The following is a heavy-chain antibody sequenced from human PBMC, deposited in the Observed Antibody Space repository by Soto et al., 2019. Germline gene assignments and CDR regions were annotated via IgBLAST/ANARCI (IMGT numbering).Heavy chain of an antibody. CDR2: ISSSSSYI. CDR3: AKVDGSGLLWFGELSYFDY. J-gene: IGHJ4*02. CDR1: GFTFSSYS. Sequence: SLRLSCAASGFTFSSYSMNWVRQAPGKGLEWVSSISSSSSYIYYADSVKGRFTISRDNSKNTLYLQMNSLRAEDTAVYYCAKVDGSGLLWFGELSYFDYWGQGTLVTVSS. D-gene: IGHD3-10*01. V-gene: IGHV3-21*04.